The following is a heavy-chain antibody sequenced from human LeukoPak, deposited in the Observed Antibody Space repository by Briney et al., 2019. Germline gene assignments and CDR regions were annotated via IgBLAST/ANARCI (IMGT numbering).Heavy chain of an antibody. D-gene: IGHD3-3*01. J-gene: IGHJ4*02. V-gene: IGHV4-59*01. CDR3: ARGFLEGDY. Sequence: SETLSLTCTVSGGSISSYYWSWIRQPPGKGLEWIGYIYYSGSTNYDPSLKSRVTISVDTSKNQFSLKLSSVTAADTAVYYCARGFLEGDYWGQGTLVTVSS. CDR2: IYYSGST. CDR1: GGSISSYY.